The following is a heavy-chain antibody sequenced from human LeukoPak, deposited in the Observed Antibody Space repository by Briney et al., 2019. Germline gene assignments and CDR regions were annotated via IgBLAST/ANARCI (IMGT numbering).Heavy chain of an antibody. V-gene: IGHV4-59*12. CDR3: ARGVRNTAMVTRPDAFDI. CDR1: GGSISSYY. J-gene: IGHJ3*02. D-gene: IGHD5-18*01. CDR2: IYYSGST. Sequence: PSETLSLTCTVSGGSISSYYWSWIRQPPGKGLEWIGYIYYSGSTNYNPSLKSRVTISVDTSKNQFSLKLSSVTAADTAVYYCARGVRNTAMVTRPDAFDIWGQGTMVTVSS.